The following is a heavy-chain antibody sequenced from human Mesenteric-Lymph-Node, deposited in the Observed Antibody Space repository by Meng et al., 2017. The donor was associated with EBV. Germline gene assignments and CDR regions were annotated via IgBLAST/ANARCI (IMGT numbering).Heavy chain of an antibody. J-gene: IGHJ4*02. Sequence: QVQPEESGPGRVKPSETLSLPCPVSGGSVNSGSYYWSWIRQPPGKGLQWIGYIFSSGSTNYNPSFKSRVTISVDMSKNHFSLRLTSVTPADTAVYYCARGYGSGSYRYFDYWGQGTLVTVSS. D-gene: IGHD3-10*01. CDR3: ARGYGSGSYRYFDY. CDR2: IFSSGST. V-gene: IGHV4-61*03. CDR1: GGSVNSGSYY.